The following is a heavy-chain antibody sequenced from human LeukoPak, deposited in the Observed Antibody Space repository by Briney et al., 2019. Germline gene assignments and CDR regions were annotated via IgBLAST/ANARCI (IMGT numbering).Heavy chain of an antibody. D-gene: IGHD6-13*01. V-gene: IGHV5-51*01. J-gene: IGHJ5*02. CDR1: GYSFTSYW. Sequence: GESLKISCRASGYSFTSYWIGWVRQMPGKGLEWMGIIYPGDSEPRYSPSFQGQVTISADKSISTAYLQWSSLKASDTAMYYCARSYSSSQPCFDLWGQGTLVTVSS. CDR3: ARSYSSSQPCFDL. CDR2: IYPGDSEP.